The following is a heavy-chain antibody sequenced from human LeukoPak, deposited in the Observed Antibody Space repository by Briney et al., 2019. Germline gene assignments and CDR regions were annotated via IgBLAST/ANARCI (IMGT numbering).Heavy chain of an antibody. CDR2: IYYSGST. CDR3: ARRRGREWLPSFDY. V-gene: IGHV4-61*01. J-gene: IGHJ4*02. Sequence: KSSETLSLTCTVSGGSVSSGSYYWSWIRQPPGKGLEWIGYIYYSGSTNYNPSLKSRVTISVDTSKNQFSLKLSSVTAADTAVYYCARRRGREWLPSFDYWGQGTLVTVSS. D-gene: IGHD3-3*01. CDR1: GGSVSSGSYY.